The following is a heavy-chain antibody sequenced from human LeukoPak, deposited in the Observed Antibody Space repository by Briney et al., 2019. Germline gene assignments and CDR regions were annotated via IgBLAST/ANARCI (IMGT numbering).Heavy chain of an antibody. CDR1: GFTFSNYE. D-gene: IGHD5-18*01. V-gene: IGHV3-48*03. CDR3: ARDFTAHYYYYGMDV. CDR2: ISSSGSTI. J-gene: IGHJ6*04. Sequence: GGSLRLSCAASGFTFSNYEMNWVRQAPGKGLEWVSYISSSGSTIYYADSVKGRFTISRDNAENSLYLQMNSLRAEDTAVYYCARDFTAHYYYYGMDVWGKGTTVTVSS.